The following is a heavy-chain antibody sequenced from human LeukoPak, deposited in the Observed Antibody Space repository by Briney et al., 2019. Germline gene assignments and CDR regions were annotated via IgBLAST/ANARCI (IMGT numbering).Heavy chain of an antibody. CDR2: IYYSGST. V-gene: IGHV4-39*07. Sequence: SETLSLTCTVSGGSISSSSYYWGWIRQPPGKGLEWIGSIYYSGSTYYNPSLKSRVTISVDTSKNQFSLKLSSVTAADTAVYYCARAYNYYDSGSYLYYFDYWGQGTLVTVSS. CDR3: ARAYNYYDSGSYLYYFDY. J-gene: IGHJ4*02. CDR1: GGSISSSSYY. D-gene: IGHD3-10*01.